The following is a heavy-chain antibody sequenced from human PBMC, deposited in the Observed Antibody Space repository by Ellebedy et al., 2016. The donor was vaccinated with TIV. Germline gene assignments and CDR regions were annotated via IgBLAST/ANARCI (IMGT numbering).Heavy chain of an antibody. Sequence: GESLKISCAASGFTFSNYAMSWVRQAPGKGLEWVSGISGSGCSTYYAESVKCRFTISRDNSKNTLYLHMNSLRVEDTAVYYCAKFCGLTWFGDFTDYWGQGTLVTVSS. D-gene: IGHD3-10*01. CDR1: GFTFSNYA. V-gene: IGHV3-23*01. CDR3: AKFCGLTWFGDFTDY. CDR2: ISGSGCST. J-gene: IGHJ4*02.